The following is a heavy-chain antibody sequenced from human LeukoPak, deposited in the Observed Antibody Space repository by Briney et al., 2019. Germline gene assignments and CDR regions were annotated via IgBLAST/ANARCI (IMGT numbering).Heavy chain of an antibody. D-gene: IGHD5-24*01. CDR2: ILYDGSNK. CDR3: ARGRMATIDYYYGMDV. Sequence: GRSLRLSCAASGFTFSSYAMHWVRQAPGKGLGWVAVILYDGSNKYYADSVKGRFTISRDNSKHTLYLQMNSLRAEDTAVYYCARGRMATIDYYYGMDVWGQGTTVTVSS. V-gene: IGHV3-30*04. CDR1: GFTFSSYA. J-gene: IGHJ6*02.